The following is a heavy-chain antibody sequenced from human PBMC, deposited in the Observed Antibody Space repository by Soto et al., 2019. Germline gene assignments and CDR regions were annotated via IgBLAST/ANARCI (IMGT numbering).Heavy chain of an antibody. J-gene: IGHJ4*02. CDR1: GYTFTGYY. Sequence: ASVKVSCKASGYTFTGYYMHWVRQAPGQGLEWMGWINPNSGGTNYAQKFQGRVTVTRDTSISTAYMELSRLRSDDTAVYYCARDQGGVVVPAAMSYWGQGTLVTVSS. CDR2: INPNSGGT. D-gene: IGHD2-2*01. V-gene: IGHV1-2*02. CDR3: ARDQGGVVVPAAMSY.